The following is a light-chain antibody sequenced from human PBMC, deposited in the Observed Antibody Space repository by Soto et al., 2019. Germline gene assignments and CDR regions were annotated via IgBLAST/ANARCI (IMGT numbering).Light chain of an antibody. CDR1: TSDVGGYNS. CDR2: DVT. Sequence: QSVLTQPASLSGSLGQSITISCTGATSDVGGYNSVSWYQQHPGKAPKLIIYDVTDRPSGISNRFSGSKSGNTDSLTISGLQAEDEAYYYCSSYTRSSNLLFGGGTQLTVL. CDR3: SSYTRSSNLL. V-gene: IGLV2-14*03. J-gene: IGLJ3*02.